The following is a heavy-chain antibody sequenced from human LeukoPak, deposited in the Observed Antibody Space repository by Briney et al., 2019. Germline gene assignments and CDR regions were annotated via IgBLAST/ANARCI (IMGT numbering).Heavy chain of an antibody. Sequence: SETLSLTCTGSGGSISSYYWSWIRQPPGKGLEWIRYIYYTGSTNYNSYLKSRVTISVDTSKNQFSLKLSSVTAADTAEYYWARGGAGSSTTCMFVYCGQGSQVSLSS. CDR3: ARGGAGSSTTCMFVY. CDR2: IYYTGST. J-gene: IGHJ4*02. CDR1: GGSISSYY. V-gene: IGHV4-59*01. D-gene: IGHD2-2*01.